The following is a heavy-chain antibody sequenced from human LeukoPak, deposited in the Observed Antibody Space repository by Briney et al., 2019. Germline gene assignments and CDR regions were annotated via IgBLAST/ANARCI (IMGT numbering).Heavy chain of an antibody. CDR3: ARALGLRYFDWLLPDY. J-gene: IGHJ4*02. V-gene: IGHV3-23*01. D-gene: IGHD3-9*01. CDR1: GFTFSTYA. CDR2: ISGSGDST. Sequence: GGSLRLSCAASGFTFSTYAVNWVRQAPGKGLEWVSTISGSGDSTYYADSVKGRFTISRDNSKNTLYLQMNSLRAEDTAVYYCARALGLRYFDWLLPDYWGQGTLVTVSS.